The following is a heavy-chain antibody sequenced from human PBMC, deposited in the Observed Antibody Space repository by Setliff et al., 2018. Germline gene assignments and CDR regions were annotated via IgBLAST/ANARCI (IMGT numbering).Heavy chain of an antibody. D-gene: IGHD3-9*01. CDR2: ISTSGSTI. J-gene: IGHJ4*02. CDR1: GFTFSNYG. V-gene: IGHV3-48*01. CDR3: AKDISRTGYYYFDY. Sequence: GGSLRLSCAASGFTFSNYGMTWVRQAPGKGLEWISYISTSGSTIYYADSVKGRFTISRDKAHHSLFLQMNSLRAEDTAVYYCAKDISRTGYYYFDYWGRGTLVTVSS.